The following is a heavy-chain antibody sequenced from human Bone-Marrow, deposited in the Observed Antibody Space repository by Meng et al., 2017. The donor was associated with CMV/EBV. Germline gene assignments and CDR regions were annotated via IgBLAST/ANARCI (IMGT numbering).Heavy chain of an antibody. Sequence: GESLKISCAASGFTFSSYGMHWVRQAPGKGLEWVAVIWYDGSNKYYADSVKGRFTISRDNSKNTLYLQMNSLRAEDTAVYYCARDGDPTAYFDYWGQGTLVTVSS. CDR3: ARDGDPTAYFDY. D-gene: IGHD5-18*01. J-gene: IGHJ4*02. CDR2: IWYDGSNK. V-gene: IGHV3-33*01. CDR1: GFTFSSYG.